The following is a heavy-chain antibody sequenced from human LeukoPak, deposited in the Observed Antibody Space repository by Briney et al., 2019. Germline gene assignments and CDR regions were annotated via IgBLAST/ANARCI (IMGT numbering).Heavy chain of an antibody. J-gene: IGHJ4*02. CDR1: GFTSSSYA. Sequence: GGSLRLSCAASGFTSSSYAMSWVRQAPGKGLEWVSAISGSGGSTYYADSVKGRFTISRDNSKNTLYLQMNSLRAEDTAVYYCAKYSSGWYINYYFDYWGQGTLVTVSS. V-gene: IGHV3-23*01. CDR2: ISGSGGST. D-gene: IGHD6-19*01. CDR3: AKYSSGWYINYYFDY.